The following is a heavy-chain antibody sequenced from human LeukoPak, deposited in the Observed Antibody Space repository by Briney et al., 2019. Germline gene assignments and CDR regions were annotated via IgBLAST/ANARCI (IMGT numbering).Heavy chain of an antibody. CDR2: IYYSGST. CDR3: AREHYDILTGLYIDAFDI. V-gene: IGHV4-59*01. J-gene: IGHJ3*02. Sequence: SETLPLTCTVSGGSISGYYWSWIRQPPGKGLEWIGYIYYSGSTNYNPSLKSRVTISVDTSKNQFSLKRSSVTAADTAVYYCAREHYDILTGLYIDAFDIWGPGTRVTVSS. D-gene: IGHD3-9*01. CDR1: GGSISGYY.